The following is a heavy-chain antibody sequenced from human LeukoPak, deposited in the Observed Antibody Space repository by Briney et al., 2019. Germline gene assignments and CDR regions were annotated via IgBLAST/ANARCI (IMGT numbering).Heavy chain of an antibody. J-gene: IGHJ4*02. CDR1: GFTFSSYG. CDR3: ARDQSVRVPAVLDY. V-gene: IGHV3-33*01. D-gene: IGHD2-2*01. Sequence: GGSLRLSCAAYGFTFSSYGMHWVRQAPGKGLEWVAVIWYDGSNKYYADSVKGRFTISRDNSKNTLYLQMNSLRAEDTAVYYCARDQSVRVPAVLDYWGQGTLVTVSS. CDR2: IWYDGSNK.